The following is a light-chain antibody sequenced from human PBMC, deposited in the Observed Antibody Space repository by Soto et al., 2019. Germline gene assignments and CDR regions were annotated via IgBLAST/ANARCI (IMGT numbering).Light chain of an antibody. Sequence: EIVLTHSPATLSLSPWERATLSCRASQSVSTYLAWYQQRPGQAPRLLIYDASYRATDIPPRFSGSGSGTDFTLTISSLEPEDFVVYYCQQRRSWPPTINFGQGTRLEIK. V-gene: IGKV3-11*01. J-gene: IGKJ5*01. CDR3: QQRRSWPPTIN. CDR2: DAS. CDR1: QSVSTY.